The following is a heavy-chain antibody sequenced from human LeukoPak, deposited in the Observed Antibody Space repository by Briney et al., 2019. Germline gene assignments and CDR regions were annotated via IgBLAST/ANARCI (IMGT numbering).Heavy chain of an antibody. D-gene: IGHD1-26*01. V-gene: IGHV3-48*01. CDR1: GFTFSSYS. J-gene: IGHJ3*02. Sequence: PGGSLRLSCAASGFTFSSYSMNWVRQAPGRGLEWVSYISSRSSTIYYADSVRGRFTISRDNAKNSLYLQMNSLRAEDTAVYYCARGQDSGSYYSAFDIWGQGTMVTVSS. CDR2: ISSRSSTI. CDR3: ARGQDSGSYYSAFDI.